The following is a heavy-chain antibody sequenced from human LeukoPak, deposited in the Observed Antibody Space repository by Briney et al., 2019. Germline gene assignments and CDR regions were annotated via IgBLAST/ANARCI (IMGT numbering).Heavy chain of an antibody. CDR2: IYTSGST. CDR1: GGSISSGSYY. Sequence: KSSETLSLTCTVSGGSISSGSYYWSWIRQPAGKGLEWIGRIYTSGSTNYNPSLKSRVTISVDTSKNQFSLKLSSVTAADTAVYYCASGSIVGATRDAFDIWGHGTMVTVSS. CDR3: ASGSIVGATRDAFDI. J-gene: IGHJ3*02. V-gene: IGHV4-61*02. D-gene: IGHD1-26*01.